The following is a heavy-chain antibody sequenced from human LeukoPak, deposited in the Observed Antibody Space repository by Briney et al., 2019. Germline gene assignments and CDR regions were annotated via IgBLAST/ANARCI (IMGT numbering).Heavy chain of an antibody. D-gene: IGHD1-26*01. J-gene: IGHJ4*02. CDR3: ARLGWELHYYFDY. Sequence: GGSLEISFKGSGYRFTSYWIGWGRQMPGKGLGWMGIIYPGDSDTRYSPSFQGQVTTSADKSISTAYLQWSSLKASDTAMYYCARLGWELHYYFDYWGQGTLVTVSS. CDR2: IYPGDSDT. V-gene: IGHV5-51*01. CDR1: GYRFTSYW.